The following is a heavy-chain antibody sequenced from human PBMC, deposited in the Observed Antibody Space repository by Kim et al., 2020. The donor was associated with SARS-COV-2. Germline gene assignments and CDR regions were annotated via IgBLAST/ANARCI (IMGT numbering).Heavy chain of an antibody. CDR1: GFTVSSNY. CDR2: IYSGGST. V-gene: IGHV3-53*01. J-gene: IGHJ4*02. Sequence: GGSLRLSCAASGFTVSSNYMSWVRQAPGKGLEWVSVIYSGGSTYYADSVKGRFTISRDNSKNTLYLQMNSLRAEDTAVYYCARLGVLNVEMATTDDYWGQGTLVTVSS. CDR3: ARLGVLNVEMATTDDY. D-gene: IGHD3-3*01.